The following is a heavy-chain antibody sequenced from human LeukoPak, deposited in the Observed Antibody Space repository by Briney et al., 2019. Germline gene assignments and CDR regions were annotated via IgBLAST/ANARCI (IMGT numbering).Heavy chain of an antibody. CDR3: AKDPYDSSGYYFPGAFDI. J-gene: IGHJ3*02. Sequence: GGSLRLSCAASGFTFSSSGMSWVRQPPGRGLEWVSEISGNGAYTYYTDSVKGRFTISRDNSKNTLYLQMNSLRAEDTAVYYCAKDPYDSSGYYFPGAFDIWGQGTMVTVSS. V-gene: IGHV3-23*01. CDR2: ISGNGAYT. CDR1: GFTFSSSG. D-gene: IGHD3-22*01.